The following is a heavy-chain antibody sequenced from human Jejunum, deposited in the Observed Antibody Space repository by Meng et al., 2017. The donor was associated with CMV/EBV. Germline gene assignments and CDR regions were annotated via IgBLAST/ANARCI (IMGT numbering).Heavy chain of an antibody. V-gene: IGHV1-69*17. D-gene: IGHD2-2*01. CDR2: IIPIIGIA. CDR1: GGTFSSYA. CDR3: AGEIVVVPAALNWFDS. J-gene: IGHJ5*01. Sequence: QVQLVHSGAEVKTPGSSVKVSGQASGGTFSSYAISWVRQAPGQGPEWMGGIIPIIGIANYAQKFQGRVTITADKSTSTAYMELSSLRSEDTAVYYCAGEIVVVPAALNWFDSWGQGTLVTVSS.